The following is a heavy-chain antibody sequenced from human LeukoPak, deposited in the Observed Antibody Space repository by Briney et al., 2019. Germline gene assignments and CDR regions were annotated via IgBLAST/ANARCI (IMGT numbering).Heavy chain of an antibody. V-gene: IGHV4-38-2*01. CDR2: IYYSGST. Sequence: SETLSLTCAVSGYSISSGYYWGWIRQPPGKGLEWIGYIYYSGSTYYNPSLKSRVTISVDTSKNQFSLKLSSVTAADTAVYYCARLPYGATVPTYFDYWGQGTLVTVSS. CDR1: GYSISSGYY. J-gene: IGHJ4*02. CDR3: ARLPYGATVPTYFDY. D-gene: IGHD1-26*01.